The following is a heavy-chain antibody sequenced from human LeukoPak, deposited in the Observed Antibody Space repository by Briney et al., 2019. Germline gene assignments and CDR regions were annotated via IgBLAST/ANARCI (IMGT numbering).Heavy chain of an antibody. CDR2: MNGEGTTI. Sequence: GGSLRLSCATSGLTFRTTWTHWVRQAPGKGLMWVSRMNGEGTTIDYADSVKGRFTVSRDYAKNTLFLQMNNLRTEDTALYFCATARNFRFEYWGQGSLVIVSA. CDR3: ATARNFRFEY. J-gene: IGHJ4*02. D-gene: IGHD1-7*01. CDR1: GLTFRTTW. V-gene: IGHV3-74*01.